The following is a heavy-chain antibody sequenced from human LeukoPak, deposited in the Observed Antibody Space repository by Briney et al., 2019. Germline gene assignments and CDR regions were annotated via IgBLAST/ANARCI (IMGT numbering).Heavy chain of an antibody. J-gene: IGHJ4*02. Sequence: SETLSLTCAVYGGSFSGYYWSWIRQPPGKGLEWIGEINHSGSTNYNPSLKSRVTISVDTPKNQFSLKLSSVTAADTAVYYCARPRIQLWSFDYWGQGTLVTVSS. V-gene: IGHV4-34*01. D-gene: IGHD5-18*01. CDR1: GGSFSGYY. CDR2: INHSGST. CDR3: ARPRIQLWSFDY.